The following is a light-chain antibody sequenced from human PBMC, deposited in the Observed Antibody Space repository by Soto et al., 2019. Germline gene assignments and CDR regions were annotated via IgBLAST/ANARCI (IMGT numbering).Light chain of an antibody. V-gene: IGKV1-5*03. CDR3: QQCSSYPWS. CDR2: KAS. CDR1: QSISSW. Sequence: DIQMTQSPSTLSASVGDRVTITCRASQSISSWLAWYQQKPGKAPKLLIYKASSLQSGVPSRFSGSGSWTEFTLTISSLQPDDFAAYYCQQCSSYPWSFGQGTKVEIK. J-gene: IGKJ1*01.